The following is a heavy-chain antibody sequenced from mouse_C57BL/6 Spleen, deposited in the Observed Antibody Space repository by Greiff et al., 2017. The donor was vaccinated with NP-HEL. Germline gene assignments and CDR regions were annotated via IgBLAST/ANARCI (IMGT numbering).Heavy chain of an antibody. D-gene: IGHD2-1*01. V-gene: IGHV3-6*01. CDR2: ISYDGSN. J-gene: IGHJ3*01. CDR3: ARSGIGVYYGNYEGFAY. CDR1: GYSITSGYY. Sequence: VQLKESGPGLVKPSQSLSLTCSVTGYSITSGYYWNWIRQFPGNKLEWMGYISYDGSNNYNPSLKNRISITRDTSKNQFFLKLNSVTTEDTATYYCARSGIGVYYGNYEGFAYWGQGTLVTVSA.